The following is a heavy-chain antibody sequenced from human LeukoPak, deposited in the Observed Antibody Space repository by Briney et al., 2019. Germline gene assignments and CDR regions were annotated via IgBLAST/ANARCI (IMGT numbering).Heavy chain of an antibody. D-gene: IGHD3-3*01. CDR1: GYTFTSHN. CDR3: ARGQIDFWSGFGYNGMDV. CDR2: MHPNSGKT. V-gene: IGHV1-8*01. Sequence: ASVKVSCTASGYTFTSHNINWVRHGPGQGHEWMGWMHPNSGKTGYAQKFQGRVTMTRDTSISTAYMDLSGLRSEDTAVYYCARGQIDFWSGFGYNGMDVWGQGTTVTVSS. J-gene: IGHJ6*02.